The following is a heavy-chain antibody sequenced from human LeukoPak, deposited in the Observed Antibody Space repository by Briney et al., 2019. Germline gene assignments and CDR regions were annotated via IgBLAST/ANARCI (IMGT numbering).Heavy chain of an antibody. Sequence: GGSLRLSCAASGFTFSSYAMSWVRQAPGKGLEWVSAISGSGGSTYYANSVKGRFTISRDNSKNTLYLQMNSLRAEDTAVYYCAKDPNGSGWLIYFDYWGQGTLVTVS. D-gene: IGHD6-19*01. CDR1: GFTFSSYA. V-gene: IGHV3-23*01. J-gene: IGHJ4*02. CDR3: AKDPNGSGWLIYFDY. CDR2: ISGSGGST.